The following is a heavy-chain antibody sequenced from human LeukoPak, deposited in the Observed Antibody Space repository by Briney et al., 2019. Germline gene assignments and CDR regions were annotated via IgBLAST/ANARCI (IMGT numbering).Heavy chain of an antibody. CDR1: GFTFSSYA. CDR2: ISGSGGST. D-gene: IGHD2-15*01. V-gene: IGHV3-23*01. Sequence: GGSLRLSCAASGFTFSSYAMSWVRLAPGKGLERVSAISGSGGSTYYADSVKGRFTISRDNSKNTLYLQMNSLRAEDTAVYYCAKDDALGYPGGYWGQRTLVTVSS. CDR3: AKDDALGYPGGY. J-gene: IGHJ4*02.